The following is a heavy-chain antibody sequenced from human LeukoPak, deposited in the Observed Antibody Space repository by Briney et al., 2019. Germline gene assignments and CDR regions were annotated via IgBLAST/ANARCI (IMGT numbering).Heavy chain of an antibody. J-gene: IGHJ4*02. CDR3: ARRVGYCSGGSCLLYYFDY. CDR2: IYYSGST. D-gene: IGHD2-15*01. V-gene: IGHV4-59*12. Sequence: SETLSLTCTVSGGSISSYYWSWIRQPPGKGLEWIGYIYYSGSTNYNPSLKSRVTISVDRSKNQFSLKLSSVTAADTAVYYCARRVGYCSGGSCLLYYFDYWGQGTLVTVSS. CDR1: GGSISSYY.